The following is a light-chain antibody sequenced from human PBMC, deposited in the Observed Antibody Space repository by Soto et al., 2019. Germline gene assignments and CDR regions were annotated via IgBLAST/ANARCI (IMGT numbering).Light chain of an antibody. V-gene: IGLV2-8*01. Sequence: QSVLTQPASVSGSPGQSITISCTGSRSDIGSYDFVSWYQQHPGKVPKLMIYEVNKRPSGVPDRFSGSKSGNTASLTVSGLQAEDEADYYCSSYAGSSNVFGTGTKVTVL. CDR3: SSYAGSSNV. CDR2: EVN. CDR1: RSDIGSYDF. J-gene: IGLJ1*01.